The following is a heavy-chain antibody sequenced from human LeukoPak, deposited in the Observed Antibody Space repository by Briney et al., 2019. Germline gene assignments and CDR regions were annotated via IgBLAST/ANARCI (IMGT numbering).Heavy chain of an antibody. Sequence: PGGSLRLSCSASGFTLRSYAMGWVRQAPGKGLEWVSAISDTGDKTYYADSVKCRFTISRDNSRNTLYLQMSRLRAEDTALFYCAKMTDSTPYSSGTFDSWGQGTLVTVSS. CDR3: AKMTDSTPYSSGTFDS. CDR1: GFTLRSYA. CDR2: ISDTGDKT. J-gene: IGHJ4*02. D-gene: IGHD3-10*01. V-gene: IGHV3-23*01.